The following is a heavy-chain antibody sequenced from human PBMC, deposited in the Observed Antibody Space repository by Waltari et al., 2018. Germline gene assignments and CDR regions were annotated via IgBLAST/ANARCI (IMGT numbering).Heavy chain of an antibody. J-gene: IGHJ4*02. CDR2: SWHDGTNK. CDR1: GFSFREFV. D-gene: IGHD6-19*01. CDR3: APPRQWTFDS. V-gene: IGHV3-33*08. Sequence: VYLVESGGGLAQPGGSLRLSCAASGFSFREFVMNWVRQAPGKGLESVAVSWHDGTNKYYAHSVKGRFTVSRDNSKNTMYLQMNSLRVEDTAVYYCAPPRQWTFDSWGQGALVTVSS.